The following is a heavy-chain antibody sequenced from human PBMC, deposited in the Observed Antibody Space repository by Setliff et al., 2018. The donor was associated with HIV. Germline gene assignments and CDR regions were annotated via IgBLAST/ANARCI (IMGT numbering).Heavy chain of an antibody. J-gene: IGHJ4*02. V-gene: IGHV1-69*10. Sequence: SVKVSCKASGGTFSSYAISWVRQAPGQGLEWMGGIIPILGIANYAQKFQGRVTITADESTSTAYMELSSLRSEDTAVYYCARSTLLNYDILTGYYNGRYYFDYWGQGTLVTVSS. D-gene: IGHD3-9*01. CDR3: ARSTLLNYDILTGYYNGRYYFDY. CDR1: GGTFSSYA. CDR2: IIPILGIA.